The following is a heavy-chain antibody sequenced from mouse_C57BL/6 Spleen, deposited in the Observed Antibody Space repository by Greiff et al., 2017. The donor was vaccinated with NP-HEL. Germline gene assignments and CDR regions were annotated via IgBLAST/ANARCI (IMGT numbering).Heavy chain of an antibody. CDR3: ARRYSNFYFDY. CDR2: IYPGGGYT. V-gene: IGHV1-63*01. J-gene: IGHJ2*01. D-gene: IGHD2-5*01. Sequence: VQLQQSGAELVRPGTSVKMSCKASGYTFTNYWIGWAKQRPGHGLEWIGDIYPGGGYTNYNEKFKGKATLTVDKSSSTAYMQFSSLTSEDSVIYYCARRYSNFYFDYWGQGTTLTVSS. CDR1: GYTFTNYW.